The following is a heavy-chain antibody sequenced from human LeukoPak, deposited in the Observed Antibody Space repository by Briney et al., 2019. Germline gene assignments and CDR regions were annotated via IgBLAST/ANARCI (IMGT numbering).Heavy chain of an antibody. V-gene: IGHV3-23*01. CDR1: GFTLSSYA. J-gene: IGHJ6*02. Sequence: GGSLRLSCAASGFTLSSYAMSWVRQAPGKGLEWGSAISASGGSTYYADSVKGRFTISRDNSKNTRYLQMNSLRAEDTAVYYCAKKLGGYYGLDVWGQGTTVTVSS. D-gene: IGHD2-15*01. CDR3: AKKLGGYYGLDV. CDR2: ISASGGST.